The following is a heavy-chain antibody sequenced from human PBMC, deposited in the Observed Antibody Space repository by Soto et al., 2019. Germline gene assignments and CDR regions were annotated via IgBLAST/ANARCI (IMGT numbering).Heavy chain of an antibody. V-gene: IGHV3-30*04. CDR1: GFTFSSYA. CDR3: ARVPNILTGGVDDAFYI. J-gene: IGHJ3*02. Sequence: GGSLRLSCAASGFTFSSYAMHWVRQAPGKGLEWAAVISYDGRNTYYAYSVKGRFTISRDNSKNTLDLQMKSLIAEDTAVYYCARVPNILTGGVDDAFYIWGQGTMVNVSS. CDR2: ISYDGRNT. D-gene: IGHD3-9*01.